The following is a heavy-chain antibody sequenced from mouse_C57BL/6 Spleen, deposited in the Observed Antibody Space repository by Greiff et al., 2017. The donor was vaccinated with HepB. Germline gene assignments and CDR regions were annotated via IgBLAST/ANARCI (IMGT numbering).Heavy chain of an antibody. J-gene: IGHJ4*01. Sequence: EVQGVESGGGLVQSGRSLRLSCANSGFTFRDFYLEWVRQAPGKGLEWIAASRNKANDYTTEYSASVKGRFIVSRDTSQSILYLQMNALRAEDTAIYYCARDFMDYWGQGTSVTVSS. CDR3: ARDFMDY. CDR1: GFTFRDFY. V-gene: IGHV7-1*01. CDR2: SRNKANDYTT.